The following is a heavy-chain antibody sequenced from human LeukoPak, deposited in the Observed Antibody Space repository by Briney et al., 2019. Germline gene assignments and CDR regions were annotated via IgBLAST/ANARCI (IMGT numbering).Heavy chain of an antibody. J-gene: IGHJ5*02. CDR2: INTDGSST. V-gene: IGHV3-74*01. CDR1: GFTLSSYW. D-gene: IGHD6-13*01. CDR3: ARAYSSRETNVFDP. Sequence: WGSLRVSCAASGFTLSSYWMHWVRQAPGKGLVWVSRINTDGSSTSYADSVTGRFTISRDNAKTTLYLQMNSLRAEDTAVYYCARAYSSRETNVFDPWGQGTLVTVPS.